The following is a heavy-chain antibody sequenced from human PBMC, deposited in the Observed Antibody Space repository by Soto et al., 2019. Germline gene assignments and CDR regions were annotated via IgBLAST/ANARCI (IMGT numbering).Heavy chain of an antibody. D-gene: IGHD5-18*01. CDR1: GGSISSGGYY. CDR2: IYYSGST. Sequence: TLSLTCTVSGGSISSGGYYWSWIRQHPGKGLEWIGYIYYSGSTYYNPSLKSRVTISVDTSKNQFSLKLSSVTAADTAVYYCARESIGSDTAMVNWGQGTLVTVSS. V-gene: IGHV4-31*03. CDR3: ARESIGSDTAMVN. J-gene: IGHJ4*02.